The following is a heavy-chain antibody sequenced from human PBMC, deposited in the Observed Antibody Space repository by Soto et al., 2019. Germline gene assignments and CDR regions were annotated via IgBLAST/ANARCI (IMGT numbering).Heavy chain of an antibody. CDR3: ARYSSSWYAAGNAFDI. J-gene: IGHJ3*02. CDR2: IIPIFGTA. Sequence: QVQLVQSGAEVKKPGSSVKVSRKASGGTFSSYAISWVRQAPGQGLEWMGGIIPIFGTANYAQKFQGRVTITADESTSTAYMELSSLRSEDTAVYYCARYSSSWYAAGNAFDIWGQGTMVTVSS. CDR1: GGTFSSYA. D-gene: IGHD6-13*01. V-gene: IGHV1-69*12.